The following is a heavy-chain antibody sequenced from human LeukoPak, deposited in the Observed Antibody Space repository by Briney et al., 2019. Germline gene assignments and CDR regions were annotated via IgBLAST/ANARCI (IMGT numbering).Heavy chain of an antibody. CDR2: FDPGSGET. J-gene: IGHJ4*02. Sequence: GASVKVSCKVSGYSITELSTHWVRQAPGKGLEWMGGFDPGSGETIYEQKFQDRVTMTEDTSTDTAYMELSSLRSEDTALYYCATGTHYDLLPFWGQGTLVTVSS. CDR3: ATGTHYDLLPF. D-gene: IGHD3-9*01. CDR1: GYSITELS. V-gene: IGHV1-24*01.